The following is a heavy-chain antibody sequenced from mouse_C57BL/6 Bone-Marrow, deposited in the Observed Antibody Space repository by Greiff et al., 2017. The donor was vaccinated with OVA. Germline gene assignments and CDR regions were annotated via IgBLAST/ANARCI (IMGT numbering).Heavy chain of an antibody. J-gene: IGHJ3*01. D-gene: IGHD1-1*01. CDR2: IDPENGDT. Sequence: VQLQQSGAELVRPGASVKLSCTASGFNIKDDYMHWVKQRPEQGLEWIGWIDPENGDTEYASKFQGKATITADTSSNTAYLQLSSLTSVDTAVYYCTSFITTVVAPSYWGQGTLVTVSA. CDR1: GFNIKDDY. V-gene: IGHV14-4*01. CDR3: TSFITTVVAPSY.